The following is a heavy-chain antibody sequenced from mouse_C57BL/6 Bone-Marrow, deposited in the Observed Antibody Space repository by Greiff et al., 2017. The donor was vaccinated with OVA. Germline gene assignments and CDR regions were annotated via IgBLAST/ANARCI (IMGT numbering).Heavy chain of an antibody. CDR3: TRRGGLLLRSFAY. V-gene: IGHV1-15*01. CDR2: IDPETGGT. D-gene: IGHD1-1*01. CDR1: GYTFTDYE. Sequence: QVQLKESGAELVRPGASVTLSCKASGYTFTDYEMHWVKQTPVHGLEWIGAIDPETGGTAYNQKFKGTAILTADKYSSTAYMGLRSLTSEDSAVYYCTRRGGLLLRSFAYWGQGTLVTVSA. J-gene: IGHJ3*01.